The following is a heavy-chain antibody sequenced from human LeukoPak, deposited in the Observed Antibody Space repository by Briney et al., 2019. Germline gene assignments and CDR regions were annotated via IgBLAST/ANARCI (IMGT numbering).Heavy chain of an antibody. Sequence: GGSLRLSCAASGFTFSSYGMHWVRQAPGKGLEWVALIWYDGSNKYYADSVKGRLTISRDNSKNTLYLQMNSLRAEDTAVYYCAREGPRGNSQFDYWGQGTPVTVSS. CDR1: GFTFSSYG. CDR3: AREGPRGNSQFDY. D-gene: IGHD2/OR15-2a*01. CDR2: IWYDGSNK. V-gene: IGHV3-33*01. J-gene: IGHJ4*02.